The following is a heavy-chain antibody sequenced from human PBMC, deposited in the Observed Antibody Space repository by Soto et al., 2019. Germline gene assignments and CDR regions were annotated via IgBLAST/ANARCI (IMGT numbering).Heavy chain of an antibody. J-gene: IGHJ6*03. D-gene: IGHD3-10*01. CDR1: GFTFDDYA. Sequence: GGSLRLSCAASGFTFDDYAMHWVRQAPGKGLEWVSGISWNSGSIGYADSVKGRFTISRDNAKNSLYLQMNSLRAEDTALYYCAKALIREFKPYYYYYMDVWGKGTTVTVSS. V-gene: IGHV3-9*01. CDR3: AKALIREFKPYYYYYMDV. CDR2: ISWNSGSI.